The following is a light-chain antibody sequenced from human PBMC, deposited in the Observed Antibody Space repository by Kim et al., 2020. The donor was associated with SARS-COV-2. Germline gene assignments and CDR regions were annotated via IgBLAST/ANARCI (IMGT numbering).Light chain of an antibody. Sequence: QSVVTQEPSLTVSPGGTVTLTCGSSTGPVTNGHYPYWFQQKPGQVPRTLIYDTSNKHSWTPARFSGSLRGGKAALTLSDAQPEEEADYCCSVLHNGGRPFGGGTQLTVL. CDR2: DTS. CDR3: SVLHNGGRP. V-gene: IGLV7-46*01. J-gene: IGLJ3*02. CDR1: TGPVTNGHY.